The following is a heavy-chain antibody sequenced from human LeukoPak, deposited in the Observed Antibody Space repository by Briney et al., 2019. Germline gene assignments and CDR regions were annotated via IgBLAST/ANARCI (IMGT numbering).Heavy chain of an antibody. Sequence: PAETLSLTCTVSGGSISSYYWSCIRQPPGKGLEGIGYIYYSGRTNYNPSLKSRVTISVDTSKNQFSLKLSSVTAADTAVYYCARSMITFGAPYYYYYGMDVWGKGTTVTVSS. CDR3: ARSMITFGAPYYYYYGMDV. D-gene: IGHD3-16*01. J-gene: IGHJ6*04. CDR1: GGSISSYY. V-gene: IGHV4-59*13. CDR2: IYYSGRT.